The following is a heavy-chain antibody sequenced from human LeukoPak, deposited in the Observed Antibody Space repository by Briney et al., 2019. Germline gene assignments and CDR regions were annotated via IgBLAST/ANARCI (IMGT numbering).Heavy chain of an antibody. CDR1: GFIFSNYA. CDR2: ISGRSDNT. D-gene: IGHD3-9*01. Sequence: QPGASLRLSCAASGFIFSNYAMHWVRQAPGKGLEWVSAISGRSDNTYYADSVKGRFTLSRDSSKNTLYLQMNSLRADDTAVYYCAKWGDYDVLTGYYVSDFWGQGTLVTVSS. J-gene: IGHJ4*02. V-gene: IGHV3-23*01. CDR3: AKWGDYDVLTGYYVSDF.